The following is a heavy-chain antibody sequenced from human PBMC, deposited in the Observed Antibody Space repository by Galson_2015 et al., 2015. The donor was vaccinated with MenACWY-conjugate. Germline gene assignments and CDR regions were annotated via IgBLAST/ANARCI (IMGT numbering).Heavy chain of an antibody. CDR1: GFTLSHYW. CDR3: ARPVRNRLTIAVPYYFDH. CDR2: IREDGSET. D-gene: IGHD2-21*01. Sequence: SLRLSCAASGFTLSHYWMSWVRQAPGKGLEWVATIREDGSETFHVDSVKDRFIISRDNAQNSLYLQMTSLRAEDTAVYYCARPVRNRLTIAVPYYFDHWGQGTLVAVSS. V-gene: IGHV3-7*03. J-gene: IGHJ4*02.